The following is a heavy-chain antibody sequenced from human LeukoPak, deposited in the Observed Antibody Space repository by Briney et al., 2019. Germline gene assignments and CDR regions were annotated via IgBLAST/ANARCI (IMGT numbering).Heavy chain of an antibody. D-gene: IGHD4-11*01. CDR1: GYSINSGYY. CDR3: ASISSTVTEVDP. V-gene: IGHV4-38-2*01. CDR2: IYHSGST. Sequence: SSETLSLTCAVSGYSINSGYYCGWIRQTPGKGLEWIGSIYHSGSTYYNPSLKSRVTISVDTSKNQFSLKLSSVTAADTAVYYCASISSTVTEVDPWGQGTLVTVSS. J-gene: IGHJ5*02.